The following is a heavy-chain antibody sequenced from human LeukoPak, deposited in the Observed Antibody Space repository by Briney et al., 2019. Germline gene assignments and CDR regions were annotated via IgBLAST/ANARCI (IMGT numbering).Heavy chain of an antibody. V-gene: IGHV3-23*01. J-gene: IGHJ1*01. CDR2: VSGSGDST. D-gene: IGHD1-26*01. Sequence: GGSLRLSCAAPGFRFGTYAMTWVRQAPGKGLEWVSVVSGSGDSTTYADSVKGRFTISRDTSRDTVFLQMTSLRDEDTVVYYCAKSRKPFIGGAECLQHWGQGTLVTVSS. CDR1: GFRFGTYA. CDR3: AKSRKPFIGGAECLQH.